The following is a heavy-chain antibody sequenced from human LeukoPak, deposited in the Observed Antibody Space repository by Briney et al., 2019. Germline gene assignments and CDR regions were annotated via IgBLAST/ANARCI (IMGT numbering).Heavy chain of an antibody. V-gene: IGHV4-39*01. Sequence: SETLSLTCTVSGASISSGSYHWGWIRQPPEKGLEWIGSIHSSGSIYYNPSLKSRVAISADTSKNQFSLRVRSVTAADTAVYYCARHEDILTGYYNWFDPWGQGTLVTVSS. D-gene: IGHD3-9*01. CDR2: IHSSGSI. CDR3: ARHEDILTGYYNWFDP. J-gene: IGHJ5*02. CDR1: GASISSGSYH.